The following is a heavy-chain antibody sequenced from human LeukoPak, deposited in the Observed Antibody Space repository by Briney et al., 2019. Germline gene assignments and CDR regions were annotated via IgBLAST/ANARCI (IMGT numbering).Heavy chain of an antibody. CDR3: AREAGYCSSTSCHIQNWFDP. Sequence: ASVKVSCKASGYTFTGYYMHWVRQAPGQGLEWMGWISAYNGNTNYAQKLQGRVTMTTDTSTSTAYMELRSLRSDDTAVYYCAREAGYCSSTSCHIQNWFDPWGQGTLVTVSS. CDR2: ISAYNGNT. D-gene: IGHD2-2*01. V-gene: IGHV1-18*04. J-gene: IGHJ5*02. CDR1: GYTFTGYY.